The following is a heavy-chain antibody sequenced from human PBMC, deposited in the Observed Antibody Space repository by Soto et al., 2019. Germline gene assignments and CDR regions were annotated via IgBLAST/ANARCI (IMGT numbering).Heavy chain of an antibody. CDR3: ARVSGPTLPPHYLDY. D-gene: IGHD1-26*01. CDR2: ITDTSSSTI. V-gene: IGHV3-48*02. Sequence: GGSLRLSCVVSGFPFGSYSMHWVRQAPGKWLEWLSYITDTSSSTIYYADSVKGRFTISRDNAGNSLYLHMNSLRYEDTAVYYCARVSGPTLPPHYLDYWGQGXLVTVYS. CDR1: GFPFGSYS. J-gene: IGHJ4*02.